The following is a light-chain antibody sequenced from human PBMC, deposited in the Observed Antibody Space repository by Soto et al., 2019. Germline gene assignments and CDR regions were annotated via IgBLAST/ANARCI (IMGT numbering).Light chain of an antibody. V-gene: IGKV3-20*01. CDR3: QQYGSSSPWT. CDR2: GAS. J-gene: IGKJ1*01. CDR1: QSVSSRF. Sequence: EIVLTQFPGTLSLSPGERATLSCRASQSVSSRFLAWYQQKPGQAPRLLLYGASSRATGIPDRFSGSGSGTDFTLTISRLEPEDFAVYYCQQYGSSSPWTFGQGTKVEI.